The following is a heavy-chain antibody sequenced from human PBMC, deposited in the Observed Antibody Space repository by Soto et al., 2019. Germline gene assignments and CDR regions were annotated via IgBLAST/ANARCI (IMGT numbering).Heavy chain of an antibody. CDR1: GGSISSYY. D-gene: IGHD5-12*01. V-gene: IGHV4-59*08. J-gene: IGHJ4*02. CDR3: ARHRGGYSGYGRIDY. CDR2: IYYSGST. Sequence: SETLSLTCTVSGGSISSYYWSWIRQPPGKGLEWIGYIYYSGSTNYNPSLKSRVTISVDTSKNQFSLKLSSVTAADTAVYYCARHRGGYSGYGRIDYWGQGTLVTVSS.